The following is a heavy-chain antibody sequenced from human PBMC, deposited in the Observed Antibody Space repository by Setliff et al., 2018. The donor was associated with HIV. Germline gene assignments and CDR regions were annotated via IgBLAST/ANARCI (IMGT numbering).Heavy chain of an antibody. V-gene: IGHV4-39*07. Sequence: SETLSLTCTVSGGSIRNGLYYWHWIRQPPGKGLEWIGSVYYSGSTYYKPSLKSRVTISVDTSKNQFSLRLSSVTAAARAVYYCARGGGPDTNFDLWGRGTLVT. CDR1: GGSIRNGLYY. CDR3: ARGGGPDTNFDL. J-gene: IGHJ4*02. D-gene: IGHD5-18*01. CDR2: VYYSGST.